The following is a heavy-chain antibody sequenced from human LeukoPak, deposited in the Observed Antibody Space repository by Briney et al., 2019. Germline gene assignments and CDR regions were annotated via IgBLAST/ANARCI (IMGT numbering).Heavy chain of an antibody. J-gene: IGHJ4*02. CDR1: GYSFTSYC. V-gene: IGHV5-51*01. CDR3: ARLLGRSMLSSGLYFDY. D-gene: IGHD2-8*01. Sequence: GESLKISCKGSGYSFTSYCIGWVRQMPGKGLEWMVIIYPGDSDTRYSPSFQGQVTISADKSISTAYLQWSSLKASDTAMYYCARLLGRSMLSSGLYFDYWGQGALVTVSS. CDR2: IYPGDSDT.